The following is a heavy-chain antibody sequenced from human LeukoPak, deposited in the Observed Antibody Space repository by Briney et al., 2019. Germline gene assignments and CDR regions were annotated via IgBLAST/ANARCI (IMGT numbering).Heavy chain of an antibody. V-gene: IGHV4-34*01. CDR1: GGSFSGYY. CDR3: ASAMVRGVAD. D-gene: IGHD3-10*01. Sequence: KPSETLSLTCAVYGGSFSGYYWSWIRQPPGKGLEWIGEINHSGSTNYNPSLKSRVTISVDTSKNQFSLKLSSVTAADTAVYYCASAMVRGVADWGQGTLVTVSS. CDR2: INHSGST. J-gene: IGHJ4*02.